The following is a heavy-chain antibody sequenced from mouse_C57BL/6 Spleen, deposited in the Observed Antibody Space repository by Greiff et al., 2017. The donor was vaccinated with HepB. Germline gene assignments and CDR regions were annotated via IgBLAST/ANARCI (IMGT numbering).Heavy chain of an antibody. Sequence: QVQLQQPGAELVKPGASVKLSCKASGYTFTSYWMQWVKQRPGQGLEWIGEIDPSDSYTNYNQKFKGKATLTVDTSSSTAYRPPSSLTSEDSAGVYSARDHYGSERAWFAYWGQGTLVTVSA. CDR3: ARDHYGSERAWFAY. CDR1: GYTFTSYW. J-gene: IGHJ3*01. D-gene: IGHD1-1*01. CDR2: IDPSDSYT. V-gene: IGHV1-50*01.